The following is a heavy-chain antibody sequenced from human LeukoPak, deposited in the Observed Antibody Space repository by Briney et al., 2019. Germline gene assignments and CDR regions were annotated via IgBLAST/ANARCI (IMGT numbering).Heavy chain of an antibody. CDR1: GFTFSTYC. D-gene: IGHD6-13*01. J-gene: IGHJ3*02. Sequence: QPGGSLRLSCAASGFTFSTYCMHWVRQAPGKGPMWVSRICPDGTVTNYADSVKARFIISRDNARNTVYLQMNSLRAEDTAVYYCARPGYDAFDIWGQGTMVTVSS. CDR2: ICPDGTVT. CDR3: ARPGYDAFDI. V-gene: IGHV3-74*01.